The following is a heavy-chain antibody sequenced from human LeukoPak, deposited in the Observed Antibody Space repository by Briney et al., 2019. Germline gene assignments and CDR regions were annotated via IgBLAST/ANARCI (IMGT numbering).Heavy chain of an antibody. D-gene: IGHD5-24*01. CDR1: GYSISSGYY. Sequence: SETLSLTCAVSGYSISSGYYWGWIRQPPGKGLEWIGSIYHSGSTYYNPSLKSRVTISVDTSKNQFSLKLSSVTAADTAVYYCTRSPERWLQLLIDYWGQGTLVTVSS. V-gene: IGHV4-38-2*01. CDR3: TRSPERWLQLLIDY. CDR2: IYHSGST. J-gene: IGHJ4*02.